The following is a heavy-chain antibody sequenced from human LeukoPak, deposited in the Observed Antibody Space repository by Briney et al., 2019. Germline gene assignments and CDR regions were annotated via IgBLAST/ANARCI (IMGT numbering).Heavy chain of an antibody. J-gene: IGHJ4*02. V-gene: IGHV3-48*03. D-gene: IGHD3-22*01. CDR1: GFTLSSYE. Sequence: GGSLRLSCAASGFTLSSYEMMWVRQAPGKGLGGISYISSSGSTIYSADSVKGRFTISRDNPKNSLYLQMNSLRAEDTAVYYCARGHYYDSSGYDYWGQGTLVTVSS. CDR2: ISSSGSTI. CDR3: ARGHYYDSSGYDY.